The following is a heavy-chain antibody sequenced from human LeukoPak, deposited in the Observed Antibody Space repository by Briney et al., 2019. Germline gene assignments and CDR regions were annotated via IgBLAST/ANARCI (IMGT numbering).Heavy chain of an antibody. J-gene: IGHJ4*02. Sequence: ESGPTLVKPTQTLTLTCSFSGFSLGTGGVGVGWIRQPPGKALEWLAIIYGDEDKRYSPSLKSRLTITADTSTNQVVLIINTMDPVDTATYYCAHRRANGWHRVAYFDHWGQGALVTVSS. CDR3: AHRRANGWHRVAYFDH. D-gene: IGHD6-19*01. CDR2: IYGDEDK. V-gene: IGHV2-5*02. CDR1: GFSLGTGGVG.